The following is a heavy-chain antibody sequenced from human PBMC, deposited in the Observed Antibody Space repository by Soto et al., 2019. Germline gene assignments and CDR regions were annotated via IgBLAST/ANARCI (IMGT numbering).Heavy chain of an antibody. J-gene: IGHJ4*02. CDR2: IIPIFGTA. D-gene: IGHD2-21*02. CDR3: XXXXXXCGGDCYDFDY. Sequence: QVQLVQSGAEVKKPGSSVKVSCKASGGTFSSYAISWVRQAPGQGLEWMGGIIPIFGTANYAQKFQGRVTITADESTSTAYMELSSLRSEDTAVXXXXXXXXXCGGDCYDFDYWGQGTLVTVSS. CDR1: GGTFSSYA. V-gene: IGHV1-69*01.